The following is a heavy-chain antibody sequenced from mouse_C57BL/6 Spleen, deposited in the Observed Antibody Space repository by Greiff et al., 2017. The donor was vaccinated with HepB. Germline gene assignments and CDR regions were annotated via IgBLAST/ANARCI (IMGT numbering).Heavy chain of an antibody. CDR1: GYSITSGYY. Sequence: DVKLQESGPGLVKPSQSLSLTCSVTGYSITSGYYWNWIRQFPGNKLEWMGYISYDGSNNYNPSLKNRISITRDTSKNQFFLKLNSVTTEDTATYYCAKPPYYYGSSYEAMDYWGQGTSVTVSS. V-gene: IGHV3-6*01. J-gene: IGHJ4*01. D-gene: IGHD1-1*01. CDR2: ISYDGSN. CDR3: AKPPYYYGSSYEAMDY.